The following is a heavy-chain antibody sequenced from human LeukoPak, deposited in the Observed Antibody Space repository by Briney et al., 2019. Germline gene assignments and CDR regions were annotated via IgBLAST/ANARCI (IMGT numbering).Heavy chain of an antibody. CDR1: GFTFSSYS. V-gene: IGHV3-21*01. Sequence: GGSLRLSCAASGFTFSSYSMNWVRQAPGKGLEWVSSIRTSSSYIYYAGSVKGRFTISRDNTKNSLYLQMNSLRAEDTAVYYCARCLEGGYILTGSGYWGQGTLVTVSS. D-gene: IGHD3-9*01. CDR2: IRTSSSYI. CDR3: ARCLEGGYILTGSGY. J-gene: IGHJ4*02.